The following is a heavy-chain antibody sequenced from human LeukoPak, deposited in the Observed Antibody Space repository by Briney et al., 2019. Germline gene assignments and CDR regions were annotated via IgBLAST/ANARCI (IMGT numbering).Heavy chain of an antibody. Sequence: PGGSLRLSCAASGFTFSSYGMHWVRQAPGKGLEWVAVIWYDGSNKYYADSVKGRFTISRDNSKNTLYLQMNSLRAEDTAVYYCARALRNIAVAGTGFDYWGQGTLVTVSS. V-gene: IGHV3-30*19. CDR1: GFTFSSYG. J-gene: IGHJ4*02. CDR2: IWYDGSNK. D-gene: IGHD6-19*01. CDR3: ARALRNIAVAGTGFDY.